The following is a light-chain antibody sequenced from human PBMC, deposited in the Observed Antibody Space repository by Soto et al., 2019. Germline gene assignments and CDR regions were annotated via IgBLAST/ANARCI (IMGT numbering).Light chain of an antibody. CDR2: AAS. CDR3: LQHHSYPWT. Sequence: DIRMTQSPSSLSASIGDRVTITCRASQGISNDLGWYQQKPGLAPKRLISAASTLQSGVPSRFRGSGSGTEFSLTLSGLQTEDIATYYCLQHHSYPWTFGQGTKVEIQ. J-gene: IGKJ1*01. CDR1: QGISND. V-gene: IGKV1-17*01.